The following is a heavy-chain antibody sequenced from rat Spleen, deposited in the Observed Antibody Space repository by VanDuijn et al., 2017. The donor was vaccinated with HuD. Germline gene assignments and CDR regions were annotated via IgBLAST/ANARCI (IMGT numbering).Heavy chain of an antibody. CDR3: ARDDYYSHKVMDA. D-gene: IGHD1-2*01. Sequence: EVQLVESGGGLVQPGRSLKLSCAASGFTFSTFPMAWVRQAPEKGPEWVASISSGGGVTYYQDSVKGRFTVSRDNAKSTLYLQMDSLRSEDTATYYCARDDYYSHKVMDAWGQGASVTVSS. V-gene: IGHV5-25*01. J-gene: IGHJ4*01. CDR1: GFTFSTFP. CDR2: ISSGGGVT.